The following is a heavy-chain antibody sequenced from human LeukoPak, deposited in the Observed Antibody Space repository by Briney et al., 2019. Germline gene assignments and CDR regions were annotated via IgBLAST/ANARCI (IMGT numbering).Heavy chain of an antibody. CDR1: GFTVSSNY. CDR2: IYSGGST. CDR3: ARSPPHYGDYTFDY. J-gene: IGHJ4*02. V-gene: IGHV3-53*01. Sequence: GSLRLSCAASGFTVSSNYMSCVRQAPGKGLEWVSVIYSGGSTYYADSVKGRFTISRDNSKNTLYLQMNSLRAEDTAVYYCARSPPHYGDYTFDYWGQGTLVTVSS. D-gene: IGHD4-17*01.